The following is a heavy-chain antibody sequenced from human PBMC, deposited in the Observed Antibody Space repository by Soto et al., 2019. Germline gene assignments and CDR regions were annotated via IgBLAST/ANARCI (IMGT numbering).Heavy chain of an antibody. CDR1: GGSISSGGYY. CDR2: IYYSGST. CDR3: ARAALPPNAGNFDY. V-gene: IGHV4-31*03. Sequence: TLSLTCTVSGGSISSGGYYWNWIRQHPGKGLEWIGYIYYSGSTYYNPSLKSRVTISVDTSKNQFSLKLSSVTAADTAVYYCARAALPPNAGNFDYWGQGTLVTVSS. J-gene: IGHJ4*02.